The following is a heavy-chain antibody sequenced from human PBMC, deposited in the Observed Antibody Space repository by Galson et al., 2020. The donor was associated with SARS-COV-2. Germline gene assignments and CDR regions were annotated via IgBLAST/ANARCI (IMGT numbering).Heavy chain of an antibody. CDR2: IFYDGSDK. V-gene: IGHV3-33*01. CDR1: GFTFKSHA. J-gene: IGHJ4*02. D-gene: IGHD6-19*01. CDR3: ARDGQSSSGWAFDY. Sequence: GGSLRLSCAASGFTFKSHAMHWVRQDPGKGLEWVAQIFYDGSDKYYVDSVKGRFTISRDDSENTVYLQMNNLRADDSAVYFCARDGQSSSGWAFDYWGQGTLVTVSS.